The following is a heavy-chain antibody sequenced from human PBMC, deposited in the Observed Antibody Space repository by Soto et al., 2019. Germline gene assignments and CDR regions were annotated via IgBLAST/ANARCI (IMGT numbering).Heavy chain of an antibody. V-gene: IGHV3-30*03. D-gene: IGHD6-19*01. CDR3: VLLGGCYGGGGKRDY. Sequence: QVQLVESGGGVVQPGRSLRLSCAASGFTFSSYGMHWVRQAPGKGLEWVAVISYDGSNKYYADSVKGRFTISRDNSKKKRHRQMNSLIDEDTAVYYGVLLGGCYGGGGKRDYWGQGTLVTVSS. CDR2: ISYDGSNK. J-gene: IGHJ4*02. CDR1: GFTFSSYG.